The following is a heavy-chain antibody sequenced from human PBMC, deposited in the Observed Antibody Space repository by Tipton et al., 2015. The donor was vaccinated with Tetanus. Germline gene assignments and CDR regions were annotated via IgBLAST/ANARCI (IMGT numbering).Heavy chain of an antibody. Sequence: QLVQSGGGLIQPGGSLRLSCAASGFTVSSNYMSWVRQAPGKGLEWVANIKQDGSEKYYVDSVKGRFTISRDNAKNSLYLQMNSLRAEDTAVYYCARDREWSYYDFWSGYYFDYWGQGTLVTVSS. CDR3: ARDREWSYYDFWSGYYFDY. V-gene: IGHV3-7*01. CDR2: IKQDGSEK. CDR1: GFTVSSNY. J-gene: IGHJ4*02. D-gene: IGHD3-3*01.